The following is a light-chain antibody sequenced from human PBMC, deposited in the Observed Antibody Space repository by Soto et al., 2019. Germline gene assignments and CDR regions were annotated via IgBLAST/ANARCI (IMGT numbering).Light chain of an antibody. Sequence: TLSVSPGERVTLSCRASETVSTNLAWYQQRPGQAPRLLIYDVSTGATGIPARFSGRRSGTEFTLTLSSLQSEDFGVYYCLQYNSWPMTFGQGPKVDIK. CDR2: DVS. CDR1: ETVSTN. V-gene: IGKV3-15*01. J-gene: IGKJ1*01. CDR3: LQYNSWPMT.